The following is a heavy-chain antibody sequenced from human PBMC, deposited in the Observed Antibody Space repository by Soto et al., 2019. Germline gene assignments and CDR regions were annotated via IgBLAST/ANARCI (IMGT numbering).Heavy chain of an antibody. Sequence: EVQLVESGGGLVQPGGSLRLSCAASGFTVSSIYMSWVRQAPGKGLGWVSVIYSGGSTYYADSVKGRFTISRDNSKDTLYLQMNSLRADDTAVYFCARGLLGVNQAYWGQGTLVTVSS. V-gene: IGHV3-66*01. CDR3: ARGLLGVNQAY. J-gene: IGHJ4*02. CDR1: GFTVSSIY. D-gene: IGHD3-16*01. CDR2: IYSGGST.